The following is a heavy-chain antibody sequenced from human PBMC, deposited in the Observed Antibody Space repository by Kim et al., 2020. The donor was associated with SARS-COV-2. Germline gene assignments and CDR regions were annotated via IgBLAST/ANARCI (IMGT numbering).Heavy chain of an antibody. CDR3: AKGTYYYDSSGYYSSCFDY. Sequence: GRFTISRDNSKNTLYLQMNSLRAEDTAVYYCAKGTYYYDSSGYYSSCFDYWGQGTLVTVSS. D-gene: IGHD3-22*01. V-gene: IGHV3-23*01. J-gene: IGHJ4*02.